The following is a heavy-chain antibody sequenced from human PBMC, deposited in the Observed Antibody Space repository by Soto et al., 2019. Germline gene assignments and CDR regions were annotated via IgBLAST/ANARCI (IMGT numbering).Heavy chain of an antibody. J-gene: IGHJ4*02. Sequence: PGGSLRLSCAASGFTFSSYGMHWVRQAPGKGLEWVAVIWYDGSNKYYADSVKGRFTISRDNSKNTLYPQMNSLRAEDTAVYYCATTVSRAALLRFDYWGQGTLVTVSS. V-gene: IGHV3-33*01. CDR1: GFTFSSYG. CDR3: ATTVSRAALLRFDY. CDR2: IWYDGSNK. D-gene: IGHD6-6*01.